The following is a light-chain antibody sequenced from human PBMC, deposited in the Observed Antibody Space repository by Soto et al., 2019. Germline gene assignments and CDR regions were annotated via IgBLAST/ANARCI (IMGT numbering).Light chain of an antibody. J-gene: IGKJ2*01. CDR3: QQYNSYVYN. CDR1: QSISSW. Sequence: DIQMTQSPSTLSASVGDRVTITCRASQSISSWLAWYQQKPGKAPKLLIYDASSLESGVPSRFSGSGSGTEFTLTISSXQPDDFATYYCQQYNSYVYNFGQGTKVDIK. V-gene: IGKV1-5*01. CDR2: DAS.